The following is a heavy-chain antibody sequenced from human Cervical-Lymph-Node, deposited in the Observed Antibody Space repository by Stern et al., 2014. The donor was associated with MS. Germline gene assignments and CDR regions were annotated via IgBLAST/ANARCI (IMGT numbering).Heavy chain of an antibody. D-gene: IGHD6-13*01. J-gene: IGHJ5*02. CDR3: ARRIAAAGTWFDP. CDR1: GGTFSSYT. CDR2: IIPNLGIA. Sequence: VQLVASGAEVKKPGSSVKVSCKASGGTFSSYTISWVRQAPGHGLEWLRRIIPNLGIANYAKKFQGRVTITADKSTSTAYMELSSLRSEDTAVYYCARRIAAAGTWFDPWGQGTLVTVSS. V-gene: IGHV1-69*02.